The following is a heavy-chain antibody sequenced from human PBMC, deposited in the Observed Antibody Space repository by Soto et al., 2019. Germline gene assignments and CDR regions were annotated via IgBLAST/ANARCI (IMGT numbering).Heavy chain of an antibody. V-gene: IGHV1-18*01. CDR2: ISAYNSNT. D-gene: IGHD3-9*01. CDR1: GYTFTSYG. J-gene: IGHJ5*02. Sequence: QVQLVQSGAEVKKPGASVKVSCKASGYTFTSYGISWVRQAPGQGLEWMGWISAYNSNTNYAQKLQGRVTMTTDTSTSTAYMELRSLRSDDTAVYYCALTYYDILGRQNWFDPWGQGTLVTVSS. CDR3: ALTYYDILGRQNWFDP.